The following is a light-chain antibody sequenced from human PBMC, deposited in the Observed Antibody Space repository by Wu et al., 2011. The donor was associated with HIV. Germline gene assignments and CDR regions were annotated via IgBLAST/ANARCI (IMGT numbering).Light chain of an antibody. CDR2: DAS. CDR1: QSVSSY. CDR3: QQYASSPALT. Sequence: EIVLTQSPATLSLSPGERATLSCRASQSVSSYLAWYQQKPGQAPRLLIYDASNRVSGTPARFSGSGSGTDFTLTISSLEPEDFAVYYCQQYASSPALTFGGGTKVEIK. V-gene: IGKV3-11*01. J-gene: IGKJ4*01.